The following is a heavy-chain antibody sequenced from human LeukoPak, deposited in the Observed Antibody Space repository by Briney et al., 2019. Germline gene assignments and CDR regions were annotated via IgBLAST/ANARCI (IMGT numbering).Heavy chain of an antibody. CDR3: ARAGYSYDEAYFQH. Sequence: ASVKVSCKASGYTFTSYAMNWVRQAPGQGLEWMGWINTNTGNPTYAQGFTGRFVFSLDTSVSTAYLQISSLKAEDTAVYYCARAGYSYDEAYFQHWGQGTLVTVSS. J-gene: IGHJ1*01. CDR2: INTNTGNP. D-gene: IGHD3-22*01. CDR1: GYTFTSYA. V-gene: IGHV7-4-1*02.